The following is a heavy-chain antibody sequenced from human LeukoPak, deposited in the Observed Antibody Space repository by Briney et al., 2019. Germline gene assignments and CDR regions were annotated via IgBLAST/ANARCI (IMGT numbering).Heavy chain of an antibody. CDR1: GFTFSSYG. J-gene: IGHJ5*02. Sequence: PGGSLRLSCAASGFTFSSYGMHWVRQAPGKGLEWVAVISYDGSNKYYADSVKGRFTISRDNSKNTLYLQMNSLRAEDTAVYYCASAHQLAWFDPWGQGTLVTVSS. D-gene: IGHD1-1*01. CDR2: ISYDGSNK. V-gene: IGHV3-30*19. CDR3: ASAHQLAWFDP.